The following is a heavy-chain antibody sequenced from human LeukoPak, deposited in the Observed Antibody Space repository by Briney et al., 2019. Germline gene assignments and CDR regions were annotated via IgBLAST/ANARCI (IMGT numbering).Heavy chain of an antibody. CDR1: GFTFSSYS. CDR2: ISGSSSST. V-gene: IGHV3-23*01. D-gene: IGHD3-10*01. CDR3: AKAAGFMVRGVISDY. J-gene: IGHJ4*02. Sequence: PGGPLRLSCAASGFTFSSYSMNWVRQAPGKGLEWVSAISGSSSSTYYADSVKGRFTISRDNSKNTLYLQMNSLRAEDTAVYYCAKAAGFMVRGVISDYWGQGTLVTVSS.